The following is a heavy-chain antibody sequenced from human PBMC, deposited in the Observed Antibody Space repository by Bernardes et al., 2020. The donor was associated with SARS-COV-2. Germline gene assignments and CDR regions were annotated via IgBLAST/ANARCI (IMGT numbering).Heavy chain of an antibody. Sequence: GGSLRLSCAASGFSFSDYYMSWIRQAPGKGLEWVSYISSSSSYTNYTDSVKGRFTISRDNAKNSLYLQMNSLRAEDTAVYYCASSTTRFDAFDIWGQGTMVTVSS. J-gene: IGHJ3*02. CDR3: ASSTTRFDAFDI. CDR1: GFSFSDYY. CDR2: ISSSSSYT. D-gene: IGHD3-3*01. V-gene: IGHV3-11*03.